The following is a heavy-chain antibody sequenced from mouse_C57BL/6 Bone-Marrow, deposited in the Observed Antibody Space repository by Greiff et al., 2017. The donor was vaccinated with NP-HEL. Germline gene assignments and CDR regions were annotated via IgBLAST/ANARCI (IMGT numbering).Heavy chain of an antibody. CDR1: GYTFTSYW. D-gene: IGHD1-1*01. Sequence: QVQLKQPGAELVKPGASVKMSCKASGYTFTSYWITWVKQRPGQGLEWIGDIYPGSGSTNYNEQFKSKATLTVDTSSSTAYMQLSSLTSEDSAVYYCAQRDYGSLDYWGQGTTLTVSS. CDR2: IYPGSGST. CDR3: AQRDYGSLDY. V-gene: IGHV1-55*01. J-gene: IGHJ2*01.